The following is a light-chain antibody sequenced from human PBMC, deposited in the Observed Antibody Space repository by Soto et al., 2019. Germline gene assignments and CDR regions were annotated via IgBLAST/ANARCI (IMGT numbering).Light chain of an antibody. CDR1: SPSIGSNY. J-gene: IGLJ3*02. CDR3: ASCDDSLSGWV. Sequence: QSVLSQPPSASGTPGQRVTISCSGSSPSIGSNYVSWYQHLPGTAPKLLIYRSNQRPSGVPDRFSGSKSGTSASLAISGLRSEDEADYVCASCDDSLSGWVFGTGTKLTVL. V-gene: IGLV1-47*01. CDR2: RSN.